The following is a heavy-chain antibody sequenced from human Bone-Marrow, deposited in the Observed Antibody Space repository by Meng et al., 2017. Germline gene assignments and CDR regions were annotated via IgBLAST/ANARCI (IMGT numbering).Heavy chain of an antibody. CDR1: GFTFSTSA. CDR3: ARDLNPFPWSPDRYNWFDP. V-gene: IGHV3-74*01. CDR2: INSDGSST. J-gene: IGHJ5*02. D-gene: IGHD1-14*01. Sequence: GESLKISCAASGFTFSTSAMNWVRQAPGKGLVWVSRINSDGSSTSYADSVKGRFTISRDNAKNTLYLQMNSLRAEDTAVYYCARDLNPFPWSPDRYNWFDPWGQGNLVTGSS.